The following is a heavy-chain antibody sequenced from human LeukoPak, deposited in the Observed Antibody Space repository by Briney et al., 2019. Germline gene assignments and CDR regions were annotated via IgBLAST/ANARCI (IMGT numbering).Heavy chain of an antibody. CDR2: INPNSGGT. D-gene: IGHD7-27*01. CDR1: GYTFTGYY. CDR3: AREEANWGFASDY. V-gene: IGHV1-2*02. J-gene: IGHJ4*02. Sequence: ASVKVSCKASGYTFTGYYMHWVRQAPGQGLEWMGWINPNSGGTNYAQKFQGRVTMTRDTSISTAYMELSRLRSDDTAVYYCAREEANWGFASDYWGQGTLVTVSS.